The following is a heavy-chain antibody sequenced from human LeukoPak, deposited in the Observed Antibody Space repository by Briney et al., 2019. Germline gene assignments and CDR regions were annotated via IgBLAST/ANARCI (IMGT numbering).Heavy chain of an antibody. Sequence: ASVKVSCKASGYTFTSYDINWVRQATGQGLEWMGWMNPNSGNTGYAQKFQGRVTITRNTSISTAYMELSSLRSEDTAVCYCARGYYDFWSGYLNWFDPWGQGTLVTVSS. J-gene: IGHJ5*02. CDR1: GYTFTSYD. CDR2: MNPNSGNT. CDR3: ARGYYDFWSGYLNWFDP. V-gene: IGHV1-8*03. D-gene: IGHD3-3*01.